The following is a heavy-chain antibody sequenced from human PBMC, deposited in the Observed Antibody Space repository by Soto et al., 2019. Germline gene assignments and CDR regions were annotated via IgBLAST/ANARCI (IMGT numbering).Heavy chain of an antibody. CDR3: AKDWVSGSSPY. CDR1: GFTFSSNA. V-gene: IGHV3-23*01. J-gene: IGHJ4*02. Sequence: AGGSLRRSCTASGFTFSSNAMSWVRQAPGKGLEWVSSISGSAGVTYYADSVKGRFTISRDNSKNALYLQMNSLRAEDTAVYYCAKDWVSGSSPYWGQGTLVTVSS. D-gene: IGHD2-15*01. CDR2: ISGSAGVT.